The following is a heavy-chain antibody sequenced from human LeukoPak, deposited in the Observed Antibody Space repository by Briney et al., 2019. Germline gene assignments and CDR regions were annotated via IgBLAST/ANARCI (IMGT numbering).Heavy chain of an antibody. CDR3: ARDSQRVSIAAAGSRF. CDR1: GYTFTSYG. D-gene: IGHD6-13*01. Sequence: ASVKVSCKASGYTFTSYGISWVRQAPGQGLEWMGWISAYNGNTNYVQKLQGRVTMTTDTSTSTAYMELRSLRSDDTAVYYCARDSQRVSIAAAGSRFWGQGTMVTVSS. V-gene: IGHV1-18*01. J-gene: IGHJ3*01. CDR2: ISAYNGNT.